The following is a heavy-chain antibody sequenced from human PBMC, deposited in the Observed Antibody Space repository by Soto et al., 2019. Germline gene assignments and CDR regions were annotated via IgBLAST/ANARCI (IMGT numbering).Heavy chain of an antibody. Sequence: QVQLVESGGGVVQPGRSLRLSCAASGFTFSSYAMHWVRQAPGKGLEWVAVISYDGSNKYYADSVKGRFTISRDNSKNTLYLQMNSLRAEDTAVYYCARARSGVAARPLYWGQGTLVTVSS. D-gene: IGHD6-6*01. J-gene: IGHJ4*02. CDR1: GFTFSSYA. CDR2: ISYDGSNK. CDR3: ARARSGVAARPLY. V-gene: IGHV3-30-3*01.